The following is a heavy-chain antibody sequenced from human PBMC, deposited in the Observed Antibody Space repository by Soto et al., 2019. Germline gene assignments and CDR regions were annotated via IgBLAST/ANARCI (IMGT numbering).Heavy chain of an antibody. CDR1: GGTFSSYT. CDR3: ARQDIVVVVAATGWFDP. D-gene: IGHD2-15*01. Sequence: QVQLVQSGAEVKKPGSSVKVSCKASGGTFSSYTISWVRQAPGQGLEWMGRIIPILGIANYVQKFQGRVTITADKSTSTAYMELSSLRSEDTAVYYCARQDIVVVVAATGWFDPWGQGTLVTVSS. CDR2: IIPILGIA. V-gene: IGHV1-69*02. J-gene: IGHJ5*02.